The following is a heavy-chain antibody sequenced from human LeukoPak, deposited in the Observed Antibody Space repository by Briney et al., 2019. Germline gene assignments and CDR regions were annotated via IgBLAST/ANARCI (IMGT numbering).Heavy chain of an antibody. CDR2: ISYDGSNK. CDR3: ARDHGYSGYDSSFFDY. CDR1: AFIFGSYA. D-gene: IGHD5-12*01. V-gene: IGHV3-30-3*01. Sequence: QTGRSRRLSCAVSAFIFGSYAIHWVRQAPGKGLEWVAVISYDGSNKYYADSVKGRFTISRDNSKTTLYLQMNSLRAEDTAVYYCARDHGYSGYDSSFFDYWGQGTLVTVSS. J-gene: IGHJ4*02.